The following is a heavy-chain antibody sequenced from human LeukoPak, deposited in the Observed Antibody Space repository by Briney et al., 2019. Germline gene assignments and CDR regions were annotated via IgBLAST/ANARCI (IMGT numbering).Heavy chain of an antibody. V-gene: IGHV1-18*01. CDR2: ISAYNGNT. D-gene: IGHD2-2*01. CDR3: ARDPVIVVVPAAKRSVGWFDP. Sequence: ASVKVSCKASGYTFTSYGISWVRQAPGQGLEWMGWISAYNGNTNYAQKLQGRVTMTTDTSTSTAYMELRSLRSDDTAVYYCARDPVIVVVPAAKRSVGWFDPWGQGTLVTVSS. J-gene: IGHJ5*02. CDR1: GYTFTSYG.